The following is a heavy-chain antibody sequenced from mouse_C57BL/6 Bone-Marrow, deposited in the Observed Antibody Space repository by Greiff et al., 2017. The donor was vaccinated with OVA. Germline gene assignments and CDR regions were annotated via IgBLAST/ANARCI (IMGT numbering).Heavy chain of an antibody. CDR2: IYPGGGYT. CDR3: ARGGAYYYGSSYPYWYFDV. J-gene: IGHJ1*03. D-gene: IGHD1-1*01. Sequence: LQESGAELVRPGPSVKMSCKASGYTFTNYWIGWAKQRPGHGLEWIGDIYPGGGYTNYNEKFKGKAPLTADKASSTAYMQFSSLTSEDSAIYYCARGGAYYYGSSYPYWYFDVWGTGTTVTVSS. V-gene: IGHV1-63*01. CDR1: GYTFTNYW.